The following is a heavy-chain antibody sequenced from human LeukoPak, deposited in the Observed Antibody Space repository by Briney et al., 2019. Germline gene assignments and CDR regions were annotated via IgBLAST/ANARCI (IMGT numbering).Heavy chain of an antibody. CDR1: GYTFTGYY. CDR3: ASSVVVPAAQFRY. J-gene: IGHJ4*02. V-gene: IGHV1-2*02. D-gene: IGHD2-2*01. CDR2: INPNTGET. Sequence: GASVNVSCKASGYTFTGYYMHWVRQAPGQGLEWMGWINPNTGETNSAQKFQGRVTMTRDTSISTAYMELSRLRSDDTAVHYCASSVVVPAAQFRYWGQGTLVTVSS.